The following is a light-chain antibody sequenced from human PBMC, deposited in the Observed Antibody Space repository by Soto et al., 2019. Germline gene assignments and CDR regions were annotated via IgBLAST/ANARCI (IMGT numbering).Light chain of an antibody. CDR3: QSYDSSLSGSV. CDR1: SSNIGAGYD. Sequence: QLVLTQPPSVSGAPGQRVTIPCTGSSSNIGAGYDVHWYQQLPGTAPKLLIYGNNNRPSGVPGRISGSKSGTSASLAITGLQTEDEADYYCQSYDSSLSGSVFGGGTKLTVL. J-gene: IGLJ2*01. CDR2: GNN. V-gene: IGLV1-40*01.